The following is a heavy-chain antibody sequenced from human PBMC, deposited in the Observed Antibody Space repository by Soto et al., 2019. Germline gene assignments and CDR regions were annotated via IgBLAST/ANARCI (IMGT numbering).Heavy chain of an antibody. CDR1: GFTFSAYW. Sequence: GGSLSLSCAASGFTFSAYWMSWVRQAPGKGLEWVAYIKEDGSERYSVDSVKGRFTISRDNARNSLYLQMNSLRAEDTAVYYCARDPRYCSDGICYPFCDYWGQGTRVTVSS. D-gene: IGHD2-15*01. CDR3: ARDPRYCSDGICYPFCDY. CDR2: IKEDGSER. V-gene: IGHV3-7*01. J-gene: IGHJ4*02.